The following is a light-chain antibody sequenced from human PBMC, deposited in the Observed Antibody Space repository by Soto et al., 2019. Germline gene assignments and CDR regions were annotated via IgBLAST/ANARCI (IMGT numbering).Light chain of an antibody. J-gene: IGLJ3*02. CDR2: EVT. V-gene: IGLV2-8*01. CDR3: SSYAGNNVWV. CDR1: NTDVGGYNY. Sequence: QPVLTQPPSASGSPGQSVTISCTGSNTDVGGYNYVSWYQQYPGKAPKVMIYEVTKRPSGVPARFSGSRSDNTASLTVSGLQAEDEADYYCSSYAGNNVWVFGGGTKLTVL.